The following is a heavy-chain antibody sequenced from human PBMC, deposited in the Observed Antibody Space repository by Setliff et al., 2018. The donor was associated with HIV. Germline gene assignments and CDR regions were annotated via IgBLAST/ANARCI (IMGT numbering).Heavy chain of an antibody. CDR2: IIPIFGTA. Sequence: SVKVSCKASGGTFSSYAISWVRQAPGQGLEWMGGIIPIFGTANYAQKFQGRVTMTRNTSISTAYMELSSLRSEDTAVYYCARGRSLVRGSGSPENYYMDVWGKGTTVTVSS. CDR3: ARGRSLVRGSGSPENYYMDV. CDR1: GGTFSSYA. D-gene: IGHD3-10*01. V-gene: IGHV1-69*05. J-gene: IGHJ6*03.